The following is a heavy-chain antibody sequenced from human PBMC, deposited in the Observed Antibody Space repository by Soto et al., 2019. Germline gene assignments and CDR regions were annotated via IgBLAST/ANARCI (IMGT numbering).Heavy chain of an antibody. CDR1: GDSISSGGYS. CDR2: IYHSGGT. V-gene: IGHV4-30-2*01. Sequence: QLQLQESGSGLVKPSQTLSLTCAVSGDSISSGGYSWNWIRQPPGKGLEWIGYIYHSGGTDYNPSLKSRVTTTVDSSNNQFSLKLSSVTAADTAVYYWARDSRSGYYLDYWGQGTLVTVSS. D-gene: IGHD3-22*01. J-gene: IGHJ4*02. CDR3: ARDSRSGYYLDY.